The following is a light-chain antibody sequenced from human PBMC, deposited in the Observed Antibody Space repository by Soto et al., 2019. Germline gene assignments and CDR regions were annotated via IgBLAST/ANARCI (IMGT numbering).Light chain of an antibody. J-gene: IGKJ1*01. Sequence: DIQLTQSPSTLSSSLGDRVTITCRASQSISSYLAWYQQKPGKAPRLLIYDASNLDSGIPARFSGSGSGTDFTLTISSLQPDDFAAYYCQQYSSYPWTFGQGTKVEIK. CDR1: QSISSY. CDR3: QQYSSYPWT. V-gene: IGKV1-5*01. CDR2: DAS.